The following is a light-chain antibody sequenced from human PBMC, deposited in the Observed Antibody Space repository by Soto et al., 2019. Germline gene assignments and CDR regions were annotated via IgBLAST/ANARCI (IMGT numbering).Light chain of an antibody. Sequence: SYELTQPPSVSVSPGQTASITCGGDNIGTKSVHWYQQRPGQAPVLVVYDDKKRPSGIPERFSGSNSGNMATLTISRVETGDEADYYCQVCERFSDHNFVFGDGTKVTVL. CDR2: DDK. CDR3: QVCERFSDHNFV. CDR1: NIGTKS. J-gene: IGLJ1*01. V-gene: IGLV3-21*02.